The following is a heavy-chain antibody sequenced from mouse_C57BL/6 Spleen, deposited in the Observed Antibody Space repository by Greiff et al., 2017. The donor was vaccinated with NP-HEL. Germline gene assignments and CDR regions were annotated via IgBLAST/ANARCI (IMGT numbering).Heavy chain of an antibody. CDR3: ARGGYPYAMDY. CDR2: ISGGGGNT. D-gene: IGHD2-2*01. CDR1: GFTFSSYT. Sequence: DVMLVESGGGLVKPGGSLKLSCAASGFTFSSYTMSWVRQTPEKRLEWVATISGGGGNTYYPDSVKGRFTISRYNAKNTLYLQMSSLRSEDTALYYCARGGYPYAMDYWGQGTSVTVSS. J-gene: IGHJ4*01. V-gene: IGHV5-9*01.